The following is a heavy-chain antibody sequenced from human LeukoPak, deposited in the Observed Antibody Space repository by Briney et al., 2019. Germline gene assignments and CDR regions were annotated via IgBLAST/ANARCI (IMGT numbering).Heavy chain of an antibody. D-gene: IGHD1-26*01. V-gene: IGHV1-2*02. J-gene: IGHJ6*03. CDR3: ARDAVGATTNYYYYMDV. Sequence: ASVKVSCKASGYSFTGNYMHWVRQAPGQGLEWMGWINPNSGGTNYAQKFQGRVTMTRDTSISTAYMELSRLRSDDTAVYYCARDAVGATTNYYYYMDVWGKGTTVTVSS. CDR2: INPNSGGT. CDR1: GYSFTGNY.